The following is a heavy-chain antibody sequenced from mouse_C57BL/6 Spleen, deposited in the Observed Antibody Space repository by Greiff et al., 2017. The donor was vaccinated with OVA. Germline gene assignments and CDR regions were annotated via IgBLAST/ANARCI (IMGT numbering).Heavy chain of an antibody. V-gene: IGHV1-80*01. CDR3: ARRSLIYYYGSSYWYFDV. D-gene: IGHD1-1*01. Sequence: QVQLKESGAELVKPGASVKISCKASGYAFSSYWMNWVKQRPGKGLEWIGQIYPGDGDTNYNGKFKGKATLTADKSSSTAYMQLSSLTSEDSAVYFCARRSLIYYYGSSYWYFDVWGTGTTVTVSS. J-gene: IGHJ1*03. CDR1: GYAFSSYW. CDR2: IYPGDGDT.